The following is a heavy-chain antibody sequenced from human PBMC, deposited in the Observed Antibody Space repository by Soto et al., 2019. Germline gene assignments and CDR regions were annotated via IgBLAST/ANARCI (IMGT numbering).Heavy chain of an antibody. CDR1: GYTFTGYY. CDR3: ARDLAREMATIYHWFDP. Sequence: GASVKVSCKASGYTFTGYYMHWVRQAPGQGLEWMGWINPNSGGTNYAQKLQGRVTMTTDTSTSTAYMELRSLRSDDTAVYYCARDLAREMATIYHWFDPWGQGTLVTVSS. CDR2: INPNSGGT. V-gene: IGHV1-2*02. J-gene: IGHJ5*02. D-gene: IGHD5-12*01.